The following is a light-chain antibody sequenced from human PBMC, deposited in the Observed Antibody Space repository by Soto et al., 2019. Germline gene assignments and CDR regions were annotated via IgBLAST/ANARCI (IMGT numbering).Light chain of an antibody. CDR2: DVR. CDR1: TSDVGGYNY. V-gene: IGLV2-14*03. J-gene: IGLJ1*01. CDR3: SSYTSSSTYV. Sequence: QSALTQPASVSGSPGQSITISCTGTTSDVGGYNYVSWYQQHPGKAPKLLIYDVRNRTSGVSNRFSGSKSGNTAILTISGLQTEDEADYYCSSYTSSSTYVFGTGTKVTVL.